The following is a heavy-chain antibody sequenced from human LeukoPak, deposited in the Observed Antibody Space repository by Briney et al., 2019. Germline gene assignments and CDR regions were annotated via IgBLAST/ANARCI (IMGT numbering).Heavy chain of an antibody. CDR3: ARGEMGFGAY. J-gene: IGHJ4*02. Sequence: EASVKVSCKASGGTFSSYAISWVRQAPGQGLEWMGGIIPIFGTANYAQKFQGRVTITTDESTSTAYMELSSLRSEDTAVYYCARGEMGFGAYWGQGTLVTVSS. CDR2: IIPIFGTA. D-gene: IGHD5-24*01. CDR1: GGTFSSYA. V-gene: IGHV1-69*05.